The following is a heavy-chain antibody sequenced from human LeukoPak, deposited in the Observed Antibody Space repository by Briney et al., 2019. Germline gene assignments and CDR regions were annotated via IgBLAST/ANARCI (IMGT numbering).Heavy chain of an antibody. CDR3: ARDWRWHAEGYYFDY. CDR1: GYTFTRYY. Sequence: ASVKVSCKASGYTFTRYYMHWVRQAPGQGLEWMGWINPNSGGTNYAQKFQGRVTMTRDTSTSTAYMELSRLRSDDTAVYYCARDWRWHAEGYYFDYWGQGTLVTVSS. J-gene: IGHJ4*02. CDR2: INPNSGGT. V-gene: IGHV1-2*02.